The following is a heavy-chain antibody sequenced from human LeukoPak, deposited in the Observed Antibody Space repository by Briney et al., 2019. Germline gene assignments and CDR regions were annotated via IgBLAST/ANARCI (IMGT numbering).Heavy chain of an antibody. V-gene: IGHV4-34*01. CDR3: ARHVLADSSGYYYSDAFDI. Sequence: SETLSLTCAVYGGSFSGYYWSWIRQPPGKGLEWIREINHSGSTNYNPSLKSRVTISVDTSKNQFSLRLSSVTAADTAVYYCARHVLADSSGYYYSDAFDIWGQGTMVTVSS. D-gene: IGHD3-22*01. J-gene: IGHJ3*02. CDR1: GGSFSGYY. CDR2: INHSGST.